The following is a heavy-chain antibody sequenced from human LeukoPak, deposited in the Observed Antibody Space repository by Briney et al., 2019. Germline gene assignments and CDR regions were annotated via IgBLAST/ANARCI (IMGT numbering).Heavy chain of an antibody. CDR3: ARDGSLGWYPVYYYYYYMDV. Sequence: ASVKVSCKASGYTFTDCYMHWVRQAPGQGLEWMGWINPNSGGTNYAQKFQGRVTMTRDTSISTAYMELSRLRSDDTAVYYCARDGSLGWYPVYYYYYYMDVWGKGTTVTVSS. J-gene: IGHJ6*03. CDR1: GYTFTDCY. D-gene: IGHD6-19*01. V-gene: IGHV1-2*02. CDR2: INPNSGGT.